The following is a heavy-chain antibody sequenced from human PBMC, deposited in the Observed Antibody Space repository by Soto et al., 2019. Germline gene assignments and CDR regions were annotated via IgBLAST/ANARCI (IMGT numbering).Heavy chain of an antibody. CDR1: GFTSSSYS. CDR2: ISGSGGST. J-gene: IGHJ6*02. D-gene: IGHD1-1*01. CDR3: AKESWNPFCGMDV. V-gene: IGHV3-23*01. Sequence: GSLRLSCAACGFTSSSYSMSWVRQAPGKGLEWVSAISGSGGSTYYADSVKGRFTISRDNSKNTLYLQMNSLRAEDTAVYYCAKESWNPFCGMDVWGQGTTVTGSS.